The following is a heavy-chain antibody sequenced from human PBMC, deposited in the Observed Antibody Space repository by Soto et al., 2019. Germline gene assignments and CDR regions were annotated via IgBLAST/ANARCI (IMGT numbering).Heavy chain of an antibody. CDR1: GFSFSTYT. V-gene: IGHV3-23*01. D-gene: IGHD2-2*01. CDR2: IYGGGNT. J-gene: IGHJ4*02. CDR3: AQDRVPDGRWNFEY. Sequence: EVQLLESGGGLVQPGGSLRLSCAASGFSFSTYTMNWVRQAPGRGLAWVAGIYGGGNTYYADSVKGRFTVSRDNSRSMLYLQINSLRAEDTAVYYCAQDRVPDGRWNFEYWGQGTLVTVSS.